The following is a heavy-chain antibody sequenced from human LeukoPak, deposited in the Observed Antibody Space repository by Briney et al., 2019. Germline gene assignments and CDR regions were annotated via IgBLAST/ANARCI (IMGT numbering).Heavy chain of an antibody. V-gene: IGHV3-23*01. CDR1: GFTFSSYA. Sequence: GGSLRLSCAASGFTFSSYAMSWVRQAPGKGLEWVSAISGSGGSTYYADSVKGRFTISRDNSKNTLYLQMNSLRAEDTAVYYCAKFTYYYGSGRVMGEFDPCGQGTLVTVSS. CDR3: AKFTYYYGSGRVMGEFDP. CDR2: ISGSGGST. D-gene: IGHD3-10*01. J-gene: IGHJ5*02.